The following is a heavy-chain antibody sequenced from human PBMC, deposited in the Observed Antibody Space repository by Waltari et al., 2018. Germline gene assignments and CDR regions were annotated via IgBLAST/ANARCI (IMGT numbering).Heavy chain of an antibody. CDR2: VYSGGST. V-gene: IGHV3-66*01. D-gene: IGHD7-27*01. J-gene: IGHJ4*02. CDR1: GFTVSNNY. Sequence: VQLXESGGGXVQPGGSLRXSCAAPGFTVSNNYMTWVRQAPGEGXEWVAXVYSGGSTNYXDSVKGRFTISRDSSRNXLYLQMNRXTVDDXAIYYCTRDTGXWGQGTLVTVSS. CDR3: TRDTGX.